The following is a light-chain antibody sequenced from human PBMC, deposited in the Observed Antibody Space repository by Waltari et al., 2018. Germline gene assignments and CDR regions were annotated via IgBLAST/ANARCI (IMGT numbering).Light chain of an antibody. V-gene: IGKV4-1*01. CDR3: QQYFDTPS. Sequence: DIVMTQSPDSLAVSLGERATIKCKSGQSLLYRANNKNYLAWYQQKPGKPPKRLIYWASTRDSVVPDRFRGSGSGTDFTLTISSLQDADVAVYYCQQYFDTPSFGPGTKVEIK. CDR1: QSLLYRANNKNY. CDR2: WAS. J-gene: IGKJ3*01.